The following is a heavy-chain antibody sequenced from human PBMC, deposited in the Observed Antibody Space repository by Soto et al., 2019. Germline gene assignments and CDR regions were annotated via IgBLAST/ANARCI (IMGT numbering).Heavy chain of an antibody. CDR1: VFTCSSYA. V-gene: IGHV3-30-3*01. J-gene: IGHJ6*02. Sequence: PGGPLRLSGAASVFTCSSYAMHWVRQAPGKGLEWVAVISYDGSNKYYADSVKGRFTISRDNSKNTLYLQMNSLRAEDTAVYYCARDLSVWGQGTTVTVSS. CDR2: ISYDGSNK. CDR3: ARDLSV.